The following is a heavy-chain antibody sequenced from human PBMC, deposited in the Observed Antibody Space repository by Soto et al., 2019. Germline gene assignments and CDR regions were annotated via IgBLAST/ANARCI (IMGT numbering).Heavy chain of an antibody. J-gene: IGHJ6*02. CDR2: LNGDGTTT. CDR3: ARGIRIYSAMDV. Sequence: EMQLVESGGGLVQPGGSLRLSCEASGFTFSSYWMHWVRQVPGKGLVWVSRLNGDGTTTNYADSVKGRFTISRDNAKNTVYLPMSSLRAEDTAVYYCARGIRIYSAMDVWGQGTTVTVSS. CDR1: GFTFSSYW. V-gene: IGHV3-74*01. D-gene: IGHD2-15*01.